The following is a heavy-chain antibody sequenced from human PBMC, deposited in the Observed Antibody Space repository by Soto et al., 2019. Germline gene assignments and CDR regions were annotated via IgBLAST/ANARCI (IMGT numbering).Heavy chain of an antibody. CDR1: GFTFSSYA. J-gene: IGHJ6*03. CDR2: ISGSGGST. CDR3: AKDLAAADRYYYYYMDV. V-gene: IGHV3-23*01. Sequence: GGSLRLSCAASGFTFSSYAMSWVRQAPGKGLEWVSAISGSGGSTYYADSVEGLFTISRDNSKNTLYLQMNSLRAEDTAVYYCAKDLAAADRYYYYYMDVWGKGTTVTVSS. D-gene: IGHD6-13*01.